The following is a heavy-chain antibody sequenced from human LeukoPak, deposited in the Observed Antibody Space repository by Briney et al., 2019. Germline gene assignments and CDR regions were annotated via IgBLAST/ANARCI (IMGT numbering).Heavy chain of an antibody. CDR3: ARVRMTGYFSSSVFDY. CDR1: GGSISSYY. CDR2: IYYSGST. V-gene: IGHV4-59*12. Sequence: SETLSLTCTVSGGSISSYYWSWIRQPPGKGLEWIGYIYYSGSTNYNPSLKSRVTISLDTSKNQFSLELSSVTAADTAVYYCARVRMTGYFSSSVFDYWGQGTLVTVSS. D-gene: IGHD6-13*01. J-gene: IGHJ4*02.